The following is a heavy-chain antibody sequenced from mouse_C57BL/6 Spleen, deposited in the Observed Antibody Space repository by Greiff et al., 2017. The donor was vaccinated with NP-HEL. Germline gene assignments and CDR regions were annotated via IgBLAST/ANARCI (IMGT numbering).Heavy chain of an antibody. CDR3: ASYGSSYGWFAY. J-gene: IGHJ3*01. Sequence: EVKLMESGGGLVKPGGSLKLSCAASGFTFSDYGMHWVRQAPEKGLEWVAYISSGSSTIYYADTVKGRFTISRDNAKNTLFLQMTSLRSEDTAMYYCASYGSSYGWFAYWGQGTLVTVSA. V-gene: IGHV5-17*01. CDR2: ISSGSSTI. D-gene: IGHD1-1*01. CDR1: GFTFSDYG.